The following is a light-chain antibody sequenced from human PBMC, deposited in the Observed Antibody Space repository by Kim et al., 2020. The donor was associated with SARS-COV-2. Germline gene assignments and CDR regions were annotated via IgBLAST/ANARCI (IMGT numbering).Light chain of an antibody. CDR2: KDS. J-gene: IGLJ2*01. CDR3: QVWDSNSVI. Sequence: SVALGQTARITCEGDNIGNRLVNWYQQKPGQAPVMVIHKDSNRPSGIPEGISGSNSGKVATLTISRAHAGDEADYYCQVWDSNSVIFGGGTQLTVL. CDR1: NIGNRL. V-gene: IGLV3-9*01.